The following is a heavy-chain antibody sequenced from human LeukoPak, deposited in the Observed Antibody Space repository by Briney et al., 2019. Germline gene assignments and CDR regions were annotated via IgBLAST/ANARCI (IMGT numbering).Heavy chain of an antibody. V-gene: IGHV3-7*03. D-gene: IGHD4-17*01. Sequence: GGSLRLSCAASGFTFSSYAMTWVRQAPGKGLEWVAIIKQDGSEKYYVDSVKGRFTISRDNAKNSLYLQMNSLRAEDTALYYCARGYYGDYVFDYWGQGTLVTVSS. J-gene: IGHJ4*02. CDR2: IKQDGSEK. CDR3: ARGYYGDYVFDY. CDR1: GFTFSSYA.